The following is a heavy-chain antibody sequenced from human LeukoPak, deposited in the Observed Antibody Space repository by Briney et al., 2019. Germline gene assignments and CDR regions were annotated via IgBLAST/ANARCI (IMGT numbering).Heavy chain of an antibody. CDR2: VNNDGSDT. J-gene: IGHJ4*02. V-gene: IGHV3-74*01. D-gene: IGHD5-24*01. CDR3: VRDRDGYNF. Sequence: GGSLRLSCVASGFTFSSYLMHWVRQAPGKGLVWVSRVNNDGSDTWYADCVEGRFTISRDNAKNTLYLQMNSLRAEDTAVYYCVRDRDGYNFWGQGTLVTVSS. CDR1: GFTFSSYL.